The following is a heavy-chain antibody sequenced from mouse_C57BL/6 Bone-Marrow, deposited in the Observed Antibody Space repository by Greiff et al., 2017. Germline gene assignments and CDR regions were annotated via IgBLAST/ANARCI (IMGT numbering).Heavy chain of an antibody. CDR3: ARRPPYDGYWDFDV. CDR2: IYPGDGDT. Sequence: VQLQQSGPELVKPGASVKISCKASGYAFSSSWMNWVKQRPGKGLEWIGRIYPGDGDTNYNGKFKGKATLTADKSSSTAYMQLSSLTSEDSAVYFCARRPPYDGYWDFDVWGTGTTVTVSS. V-gene: IGHV1-82*01. CDR1: GYAFSSSW. J-gene: IGHJ1*03. D-gene: IGHD2-3*01.